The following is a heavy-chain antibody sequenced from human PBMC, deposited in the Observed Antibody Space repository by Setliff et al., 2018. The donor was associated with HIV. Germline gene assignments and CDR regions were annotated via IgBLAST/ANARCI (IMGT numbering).Heavy chain of an antibody. CDR2: IYSGGST. V-gene: IGHV3-66*01. J-gene: IGHJ1*01. CDR3: VKDKGGLRYSDSEDFQH. Sequence: GGSLRLSCAASGFTVSSNYMNWVRQAPGKGLEWVSVIYSGGSTYYADSVKGRFTISRDNYKNTLYLQINTLIAEDTAVYYCVKDKGGLRYSDSEDFQHWGQGTLVTVSS. D-gene: IGHD3-22*01. CDR1: GFTVSSNY.